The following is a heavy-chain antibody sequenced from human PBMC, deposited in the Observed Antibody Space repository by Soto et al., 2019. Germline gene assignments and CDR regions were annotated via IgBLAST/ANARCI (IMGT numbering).Heavy chain of an antibody. CDR1: GYTFTTYG. V-gene: IGHV1-18*01. CDR3: ARRYSNFDFDY. D-gene: IGHD6-13*01. J-gene: IGHJ4*02. Sequence: ASVKVSCKASGYTFTTYGISWVRQAPGQGLEWMGWISSYNGNTNYEQRLQGRVTMTTDTSTSTAYMELRSLRSDDTAVYYCARRYSNFDFDYWGQGTPVTVSS. CDR2: ISSYNGNT.